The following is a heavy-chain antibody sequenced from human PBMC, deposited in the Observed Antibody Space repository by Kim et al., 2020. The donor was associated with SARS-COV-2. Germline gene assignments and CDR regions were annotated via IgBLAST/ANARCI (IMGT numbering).Heavy chain of an antibody. D-gene: IGHD3-9*01. V-gene: IGHV1-8*01. J-gene: IGHJ6*02. CDR2: MNPNSGNT. CDR1: GYTFTSYD. Sequence: ASVKVSCKASGYTFTSYDINWVRQATGQGLEWMGWMNPNSGNTGYAQKFQGRVTMTRNTSISTAYMELSSLRSEDTAVYYCARGPLRYFDWLSDRHYYYGMDVWGQGTTVTVSS. CDR3: ARGPLRYFDWLSDRHYYYGMDV.